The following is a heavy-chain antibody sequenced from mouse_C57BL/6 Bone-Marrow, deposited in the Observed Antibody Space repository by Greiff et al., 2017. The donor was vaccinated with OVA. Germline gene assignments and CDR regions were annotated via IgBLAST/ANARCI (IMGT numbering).Heavy chain of an antibody. CDR1: GYTFTSYW. V-gene: IGHV1-50*01. J-gene: IGHJ4*01. CDR3: ASSIYYYGSSYLQYYAMDY. D-gene: IGHD1-1*01. Sequence: VQLQQPGAELVKPGASVKLSCKASGYTFTSYWMQWVNQRPGQGLEWIGEIDPSDSYTNYNQQFKGKATLTVDTSSSTAYMQLSSLTSDDSAVYYCASSIYYYGSSYLQYYAMDYWGQGTSVTVSS. CDR2: IDPSDSYT.